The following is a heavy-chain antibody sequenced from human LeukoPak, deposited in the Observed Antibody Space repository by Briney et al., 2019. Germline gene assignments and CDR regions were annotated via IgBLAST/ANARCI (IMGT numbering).Heavy chain of an antibody. J-gene: IGHJ4*02. CDR2: INAGNGNT. D-gene: IGHD3-10*01. V-gene: IGHV1-3*01. Sequence: ASVKVSCKASGYTFTSYAMHWVRQAPGQRLEWMGWINAGNGNTKYSQEFQGRVTITRDTSASTAYMELSSLRSEDTAVYYCARDYYGSGSYQDYWGQGTLVTVSS. CDR1: GYTFTSYA. CDR3: ARDYYGSGSYQDY.